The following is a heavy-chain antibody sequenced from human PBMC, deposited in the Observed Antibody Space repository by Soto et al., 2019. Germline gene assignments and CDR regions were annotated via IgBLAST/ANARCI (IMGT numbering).Heavy chain of an antibody. CDR1: GYTFTSYG. Sequence: QVQLVQSGAEVKKPGASVKVSCKASGYTFTSYGISWVRQAPGQGLEWMGWISAYNGNTNYAQKLQGRVPMTTHTSTSTAYMDLRTLSSDDTAVYYCATDHGYESDYWGQGTLVTVSS. D-gene: IGHD5-12*01. V-gene: IGHV1-18*01. J-gene: IGHJ4*02. CDR3: ATDHGYESDY. CDR2: ISAYNGNT.